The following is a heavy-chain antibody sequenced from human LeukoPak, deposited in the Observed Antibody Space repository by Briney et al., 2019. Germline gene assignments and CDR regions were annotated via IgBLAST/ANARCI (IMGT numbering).Heavy chain of an antibody. Sequence: SQTLSLTCSVSGGSISSGEFYCSWIRQPPGKGLEWIGNIYYSGNTYYNPSLKSRSTMSVDTSKNQCYLKLNSVTAADTAVYYCARGRGLWGQGTLVTVSS. V-gene: IGHV4-30-4*01. CDR3: ARGRGL. D-gene: IGHD3-10*01. CDR2: IYYSGNT. CDR1: GGSISSGEFY. J-gene: IGHJ4*02.